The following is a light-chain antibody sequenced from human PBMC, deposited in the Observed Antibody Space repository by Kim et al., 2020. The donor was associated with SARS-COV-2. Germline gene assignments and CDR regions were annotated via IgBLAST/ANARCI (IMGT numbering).Light chain of an antibody. CDR1: KLGDKY. CDR2: QDR. Sequence: SYELTQPPSVSVSPGQTASITCSGVKLGDKYACWYQQKPGQSPVLVIYQDRKRPSGIPERFSGSNSGNTATLTISGTQAMDEADYYCQAWDSSTAVFGGGTQLTVL. CDR3: QAWDSSTAV. J-gene: IGLJ2*01. V-gene: IGLV3-1*01.